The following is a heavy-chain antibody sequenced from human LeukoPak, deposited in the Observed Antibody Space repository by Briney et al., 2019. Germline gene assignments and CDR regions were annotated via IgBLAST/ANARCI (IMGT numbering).Heavy chain of an antibody. CDR3: ARAGSSWSLPY. V-gene: IGHV1-2*02. CDR1: GYTFTGYY. D-gene: IGHD6-13*01. CDR2: INPNSGGT. J-gene: IGHJ4*02. Sequence: VASVKVSCKASGYTFTGYYMHWVRQAPGQGLERMGWINPNSGGTNYAQKFQGRVTITRDTSISTAYMELSRLRSDDTAVYYCARAGSSWSLPYWGQGTLVTVSS.